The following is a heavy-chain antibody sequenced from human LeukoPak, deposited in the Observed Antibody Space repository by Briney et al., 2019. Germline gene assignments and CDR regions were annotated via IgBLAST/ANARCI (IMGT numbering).Heavy chain of an antibody. CDR3: ASVPYCSSTSCYPFDY. Sequence: ASVKVSCKASGYTFTGYYMHWVRQAPGQGLEWMGWINPNSGGTNYGQKFQGRVTMTRDTSISTAYMELSRLRSDDTAVYYCASVPYCSSTSCYPFDYWGQGTLVTVSS. D-gene: IGHD2-2*01. J-gene: IGHJ4*02. V-gene: IGHV1-2*02. CDR2: INPNSGGT. CDR1: GYTFTGYY.